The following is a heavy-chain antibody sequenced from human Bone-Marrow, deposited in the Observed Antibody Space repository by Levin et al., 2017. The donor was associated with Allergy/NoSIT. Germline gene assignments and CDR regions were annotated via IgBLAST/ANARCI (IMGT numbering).Heavy chain of an antibody. CDR3: AKVSSRCSGGSCYSWAFDI. CDR1: GFTFSSYA. D-gene: IGHD2-15*01. Sequence: GGSLRLSCAASGFTFSSYAMSWVRQAPGKGLEWVSAISGSGGSTYYADSVKGRFTISRDNSKNTLYLQMNSLRAEDTAVYYCAKVSSRCSGGSCYSWAFDIWGQGTMVTVSS. CDR2: ISGSGGST. V-gene: IGHV3-23*01. J-gene: IGHJ3*02.